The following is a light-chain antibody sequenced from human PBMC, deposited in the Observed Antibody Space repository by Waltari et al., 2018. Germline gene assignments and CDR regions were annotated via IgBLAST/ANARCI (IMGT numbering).Light chain of an antibody. CDR1: SSDVGYYNL. CDR3: SSYTTSNTFV. Sequence: QSALTQPPSVSGSPGQSVTISCTGTSSDVGYYNLVSWYKQSPGPAPKVVVYEVPYRPSGGPDRFSASRSGNTASLTISGLQAEDEADYYCSSYTTSNTFVFGGGTKLTVL. CDR2: EVP. V-gene: IGLV2-18*02. J-gene: IGLJ3*02.